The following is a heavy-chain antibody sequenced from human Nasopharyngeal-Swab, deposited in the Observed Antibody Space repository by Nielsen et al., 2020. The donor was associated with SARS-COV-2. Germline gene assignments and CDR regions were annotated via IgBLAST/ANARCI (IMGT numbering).Heavy chain of an antibody. V-gene: IGHV1-8*01. CDR3: ARDSEPGIAYYYGMDV. D-gene: IGHD6-13*01. CDR1: GYTFTSYD. CDR2: MNPNSGNT. Sequence: ASVKVSCKASGYTFTSYDINWVRQATGQGLEWMGWMNPNSGNTGYAQKFQGRVTMTRNTSISTAYMELSSLRSEDTAVYYCARDSEPGIAYYYGMDVWGQGTMVTVSS. J-gene: IGHJ6*02.